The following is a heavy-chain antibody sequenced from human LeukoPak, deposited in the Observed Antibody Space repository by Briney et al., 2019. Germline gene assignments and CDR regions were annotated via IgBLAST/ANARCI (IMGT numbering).Heavy chain of an antibody. CDR1: GYSFTINY. CDR2: IYPRDGST. CDR3: ARDQEAFDY. Sequence: ASVKVSCTASGYSFTINYIHWVRQAPGQGLEWMGMIYPRDGSTSCAQKFQGRVTVTRDTSTSTVHMELSGLRSEDTAVYYCARDQEAFDYWGQGTLVTVSS. V-gene: IGHV1-46*01. J-gene: IGHJ4*02.